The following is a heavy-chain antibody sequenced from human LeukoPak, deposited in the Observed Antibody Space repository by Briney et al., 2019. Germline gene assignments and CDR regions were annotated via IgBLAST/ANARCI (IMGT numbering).Heavy chain of an antibody. CDR3: ASYGDYVVY. J-gene: IGHJ4*02. CDR1: GGSISSSSYY. Sequence: SETLSLTCTVSGGSISSSSYYWDWIRQPPGKGLEWIGSIYYSGSTYYNPSLKSRVTISVDTSKNQFSLKLSSVTAADTAVYYCASYGDYVVYWGQGTLVTVSS. D-gene: IGHD4-17*01. V-gene: IGHV4-39*07. CDR2: IYYSGST.